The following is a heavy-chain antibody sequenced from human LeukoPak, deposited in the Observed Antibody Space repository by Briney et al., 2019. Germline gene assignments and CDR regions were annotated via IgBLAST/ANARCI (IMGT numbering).Heavy chain of an antibody. CDR3: AGDYIWGRLF. Sequence: GGSLRLSCVGSGFSLSDYWMHWVRQTPGKGLMWVSRITSDGSTTWYADSVKGRFTVTRDNAKNTLFLEMNSLRDEDTAVYYCAGDYIWGRLFWGRGTLVTVSS. D-gene: IGHD3-16*01. CDR2: ITSDGSTT. V-gene: IGHV3-74*01. CDR1: GFSLSDYW. J-gene: IGHJ4*01.